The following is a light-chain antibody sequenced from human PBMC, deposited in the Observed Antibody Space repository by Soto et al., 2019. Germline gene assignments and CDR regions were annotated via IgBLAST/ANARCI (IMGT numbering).Light chain of an antibody. CDR1: QSVLYNSKNKKS. Sequence: DIVMTQSPDSLAVSLGERATINCKSSQSVLYNSKNKKSLAWYQQKPGQPPKLLIYWASTRNPGVPDRFSGSGSGTAFTLTISSLQAEDAAVYYCQQYYSAPPTFGQGTKVEIK. CDR3: QQYYSAPPT. CDR2: WAS. V-gene: IGKV4-1*01. J-gene: IGKJ1*01.